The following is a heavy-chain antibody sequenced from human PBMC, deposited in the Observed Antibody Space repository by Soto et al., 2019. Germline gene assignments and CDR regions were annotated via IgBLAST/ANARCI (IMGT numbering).Heavy chain of an antibody. D-gene: IGHD3-10*01. V-gene: IGHV1-46*01. J-gene: IGHJ4*02. CDR1: GYTFTSYY. CDR3: AREWFGEFRFDY. Sequence: QVQLVQSGAEVKKPGASVKDSCKASGYTFTSYYMHWVRQAPGQGLEWMGIINPSGGSTSYAQKFQGRVTMTRDTSTSTVYMELSSLRSEDTAVYYCAREWFGEFRFDYWGQGTLVTVSS. CDR2: INPSGGST.